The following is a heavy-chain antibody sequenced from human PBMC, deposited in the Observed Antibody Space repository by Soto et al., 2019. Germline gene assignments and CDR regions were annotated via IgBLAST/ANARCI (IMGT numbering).Heavy chain of an antibody. CDR2: IIPIFGTA. V-gene: IGHV1-69*13. J-gene: IGHJ4*02. CDR1: GGTFSSYA. Sequence: GASVKVSCKASGGTFSSYAISWVRQAPGQGLEWMGGIIPIFGTANYAQKFQGRVTITADESTSTAYMELSSLRSEDTAVYYCARRSYYDSSGYYSPIDYWGQGTLVTVSS. D-gene: IGHD3-22*01. CDR3: ARRSYYDSSGYYSPIDY.